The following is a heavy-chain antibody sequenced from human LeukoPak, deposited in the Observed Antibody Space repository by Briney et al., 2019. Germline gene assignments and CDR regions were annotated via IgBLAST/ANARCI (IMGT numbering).Heavy chain of an antibody. CDR3: VRDRMVRGVSGDGMDV. V-gene: IGHV4-39*07. D-gene: IGHD3-10*01. CDR2: IYYSGNT. J-gene: IGHJ6*02. Sequence: SETLSLTCTVSGGSISTSSYYWGWIRQPPGKGLEWIGSIYYSGNTYYNPSLKSRVTISADTSKNQFSLKLSSVTAADTALYYCVRDRMVRGVSGDGMDVWGQGTTVTVSS. CDR1: GGSISTSSYY.